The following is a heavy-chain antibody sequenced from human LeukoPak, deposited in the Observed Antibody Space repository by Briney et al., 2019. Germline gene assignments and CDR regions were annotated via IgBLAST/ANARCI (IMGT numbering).Heavy chain of an antibody. CDR1: GFTFSSYG. D-gene: IGHD3-10*01. CDR3: ARASYYGSGSSPSDY. Sequence: PGRSLRLSCAASGFTFSSYGMHWVRQAPGKGLEWVAVIWYDGSNKYYADSVKGRFTISRDNSKNTLYLQMNSLRAEDTAVYYCARASYYGSGSSPSDYWGQGTLVTVSS. V-gene: IGHV3-30*19. CDR2: IWYDGSNK. J-gene: IGHJ4*02.